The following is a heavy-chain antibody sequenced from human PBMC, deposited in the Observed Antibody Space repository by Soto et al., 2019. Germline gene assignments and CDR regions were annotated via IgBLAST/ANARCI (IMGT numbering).Heavy chain of an antibody. Sequence: SLTLSLTCAISGDSVSSNSAAWNWISQSPSRGLEWLGRTYYRSKWYNDYAVSVKSRITINPDTSKNQFSLQLNSVTPEDTAVYYCARSRENWNQRSLDYWGQGTLVTVSS. CDR2: TYYRSKWYN. J-gene: IGHJ4*02. D-gene: IGHD1-1*01. CDR3: ARSRENWNQRSLDY. V-gene: IGHV6-1*01. CDR1: GDSVSSNSAA.